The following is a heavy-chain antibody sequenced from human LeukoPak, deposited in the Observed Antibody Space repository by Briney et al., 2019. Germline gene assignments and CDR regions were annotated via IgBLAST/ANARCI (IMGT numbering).Heavy chain of an antibody. V-gene: IGHV4-59*01. J-gene: IGHJ4*02. CDR2: IYYRGSS. CDR3: ARVTGTNYYFDY. D-gene: IGHD3-9*01. CDR1: GGSISSYY. Sequence: PSETLSLTCTVSGGSISSYYWSWIRQPPGKGLEWIGYIYYRGSSNYNPSLKSRVTISVDTSKNQFSLKLSSVTAADTAVYYCARVTGTNYYFDYWGQGTLVTVSS.